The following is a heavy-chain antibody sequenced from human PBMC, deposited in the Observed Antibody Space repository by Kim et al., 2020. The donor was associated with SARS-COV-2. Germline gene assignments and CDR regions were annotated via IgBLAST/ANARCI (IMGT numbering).Heavy chain of an antibody. J-gene: IGHJ4*02. Sequence: SETLSLTCTVSGGSISSFYWSWIRQPPGKGLEWIGYIYYSGSANNNPSLKIRVTISLDTSKNQFSLKLSSVTAADMAIHYCARLSGCSRTTWSFDYWGQGTLDTVSS. CDR3: ARLSGCSRTTWSFDY. D-gene: IGHD2-2*01. V-gene: IGHV4-59*01. CDR1: GGSISSFY. CDR2: IYYSGSA.